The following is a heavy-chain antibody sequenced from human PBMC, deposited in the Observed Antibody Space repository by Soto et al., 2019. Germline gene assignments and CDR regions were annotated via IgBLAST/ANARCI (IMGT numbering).Heavy chain of an antibody. CDR3: ARGVAPYYFDY. CDR1: GDTFAFHS. D-gene: IGHD2-15*01. Sequence: GASVKVSCKASGDTFAFHSINWVRQAPGLGLEWMGRINPILSMSNYAQRFQGRVTMTADTSASTAYMELSSLRSEDTAVYYCARGVAPYYFDYWGQGTLVTVSS. J-gene: IGHJ4*02. CDR2: INPILSMS. V-gene: IGHV1-69*04.